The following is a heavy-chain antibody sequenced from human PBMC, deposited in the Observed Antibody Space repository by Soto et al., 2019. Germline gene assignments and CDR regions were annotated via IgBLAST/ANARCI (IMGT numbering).Heavy chain of an antibody. Sequence: PGGSLRLSCAASGFTFSSYWMHWVRQAPGKGLVWVSRINGDGSSTSYADSVKGRFTISRDNAKNTLYLQMNSLRAEDTAVYYCARSGRDLDYYYYYYGMDVWGQGTTVTVSS. V-gene: IGHV3-74*01. CDR1: GFTFSSYW. CDR2: INGDGSST. D-gene: IGHD2-21*02. CDR3: ARSGRDLDYYYYYYGMDV. J-gene: IGHJ6*02.